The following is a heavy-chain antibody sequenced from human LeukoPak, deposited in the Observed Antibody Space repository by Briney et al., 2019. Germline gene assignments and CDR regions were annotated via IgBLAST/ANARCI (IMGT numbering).Heavy chain of an antibody. CDR2: IGGSSSSI. Sequence: GGSLRLSCAASGFTFSSYSMNWVRRAPGKGLEWVSSIGGSSSSIYYADSVKGRFTISRDNAKNSLYLQMNSLRAEDTAVYYCARELQGEAFDIWGQGTMVTVSS. V-gene: IGHV3-21*01. D-gene: IGHD4-11*01. J-gene: IGHJ3*02. CDR3: ARELQGEAFDI. CDR1: GFTFSSYS.